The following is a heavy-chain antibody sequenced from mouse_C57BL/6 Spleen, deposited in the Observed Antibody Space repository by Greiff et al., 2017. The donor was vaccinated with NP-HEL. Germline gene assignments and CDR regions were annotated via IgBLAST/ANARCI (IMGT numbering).Heavy chain of an antibody. J-gene: IGHJ3*01. CDR3: ARGYSNYGGFAY. D-gene: IGHD2-5*01. CDR1: GYTFTSYW. CDR2: IYPSDSET. V-gene: IGHV1-61*01. Sequence: VQLQQPGAELVRPGSSVKLSCKASGYTFTSYWMDWVKQRPGQGLEWIGNIYPSDSETHYNQKFKDKATLTVDKSSSTAYMQLSSLTSEDSAVYYCARGYSNYGGFAYWGQGTLVTVSA.